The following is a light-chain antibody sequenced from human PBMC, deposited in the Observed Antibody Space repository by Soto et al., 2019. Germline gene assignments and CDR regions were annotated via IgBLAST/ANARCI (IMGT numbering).Light chain of an antibody. CDR1: QDINSY. V-gene: IGKV1-33*01. CDR3: QQYDNLPLT. Sequence: DIQMTQSPSSLSASIGDRVTITCQASQDINSYLSWYQQRPGKAPKLLIYDSFTLETGVPSRFSGSGSGTDFTFTISSLQPEDIATYYCQQYDNLPLTFGGGTKVDIK. J-gene: IGKJ4*01. CDR2: DSF.